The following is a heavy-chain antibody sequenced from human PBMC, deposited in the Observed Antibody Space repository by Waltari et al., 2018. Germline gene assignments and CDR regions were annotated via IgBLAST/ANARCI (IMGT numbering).Heavy chain of an antibody. Sequence: QVQLVESGGGVVQPGRSLRLSCAASGFTSSSYAMLWVSQAPGMGLACVDVISFDGSNKYYADSGKGRFTISRDNSKNTLYLQMNSLRAEDTAVYYCARGLWFGEFHLNPFDYWGQGTLVTVSS. CDR2: ISFDGSNK. CDR1: GFTSSSYA. CDR3: ARGLWFGEFHLNPFDY. V-gene: IGHV3-30-3*01. J-gene: IGHJ4*02. D-gene: IGHD3-10*01.